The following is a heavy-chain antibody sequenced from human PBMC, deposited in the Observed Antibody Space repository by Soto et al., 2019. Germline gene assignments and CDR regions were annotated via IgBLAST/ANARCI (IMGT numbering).Heavy chain of an antibody. V-gene: IGHV5-10-1*01. J-gene: IGHJ6*02. CDR1: GYSFTSYW. CDR2: IDPSDSYT. CDR3: ARRIGNYYDSSGHNYYYYYGMDV. Sequence: GECLKISCTGSGYSFTSYWISWVRQMPGKGLEWMGRIDPSDSYTNYSPSFQGHVTISADKSISTAYLQWSSLKASDTAMYYCARRIGNYYDSSGHNYYYYYGMDVRGQGTTVTAP. D-gene: IGHD3-22*01.